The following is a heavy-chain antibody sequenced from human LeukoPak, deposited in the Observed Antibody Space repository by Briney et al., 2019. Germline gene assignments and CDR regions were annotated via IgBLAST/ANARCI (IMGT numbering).Heavy chain of an antibody. V-gene: IGHV4-39*07. J-gene: IGHJ5*02. CDR2: IYYSGST. CDR1: GGSSSSSSYY. CDR3: ARARLTPSDYGDPNWFDP. Sequence: SETLSLTCTVSGGSSSSSSYYWGWIRQPPGKGLEWIGSIYYSGSTYYNPSLKSRVTISVDTSKNQFSLKLSSVTAADTAVYYCARARLTPSDYGDPNWFDPWGQGTLVTVSS. D-gene: IGHD4-17*01.